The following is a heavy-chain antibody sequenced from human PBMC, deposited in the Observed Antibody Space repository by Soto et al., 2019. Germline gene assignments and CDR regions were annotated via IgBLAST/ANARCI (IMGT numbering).Heavy chain of an antibody. J-gene: IGHJ4*02. D-gene: IGHD2-2*01. V-gene: IGHV3-30-3*01. CDR2: ISYDGSNK. CDR1: GFTFRSYA. Sequence: GGSLRLSCAASGFTFRSYAMYWVRRAPGKGLEGVAVISYDGSNKYYADSVKGRFTISRDNSENTLYLQMNSLRAEDTAVYYCARAPDFLPYYFDSWGQGTLVTVSS. CDR3: ARAPDFLPYYFDS.